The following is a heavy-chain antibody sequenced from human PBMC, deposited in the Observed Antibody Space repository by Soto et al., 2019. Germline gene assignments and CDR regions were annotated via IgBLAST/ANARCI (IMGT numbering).Heavy chain of an antibody. Sequence: SETLSLTCTVSGGSFKSGSYSWSWIRQPPGKGLEWIGYVHHTGRTSYNPSLKSRVSISMDTSKNQFSLNLDSVTAADTAVYFCARDFAYFDSWGQGTLVTVPQ. D-gene: IGHD3-3*01. J-gene: IGHJ4*02. CDR3: ARDFAYFDS. CDR2: VHHTGRT. V-gene: IGHV4-61*01. CDR1: GGSFKSGSYS.